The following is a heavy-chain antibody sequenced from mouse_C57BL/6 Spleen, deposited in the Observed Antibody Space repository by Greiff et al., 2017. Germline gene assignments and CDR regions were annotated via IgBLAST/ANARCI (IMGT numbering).Heavy chain of an antibody. D-gene: IGHD1-1*01. J-gene: IGHJ4*01. CDR1: GYTFTSYW. Sequence: QVQLQQSGAELVKPGASVKISCKASGYTFTSYWMQWVKQRPGQGLEWIGEIDPADSDTTYNQKFKGKATVTADTSSSTAYMQLSSLTSEDSAVYYCAKSPYYYGSSPYAMDYWGQGTSLTVSS. CDR3: AKSPYYYGSSPYAMDY. CDR2: IDPADSDT. V-gene: IGHV1-50*01.